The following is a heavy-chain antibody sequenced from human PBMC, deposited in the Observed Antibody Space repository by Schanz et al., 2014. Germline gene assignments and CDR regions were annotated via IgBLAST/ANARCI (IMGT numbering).Heavy chain of an antibody. V-gene: IGHV3-23*04. CDR3: AKSYDTSGYSGFDY. CDR1: GFTFDDYA. J-gene: IGHJ4*02. Sequence: EVQLVESGGGLVQPGGSLRLSCAASGFTFDDYAMHWVRQAPGKGLEWVSAISGSGDNTFYADSVKGRFTISRDNSKNTLYLQMNSLRTEDTAVYFCAKSYDTSGYSGFDYWGQGTLVTVSS. D-gene: IGHD3-22*01. CDR2: ISGSGDNT.